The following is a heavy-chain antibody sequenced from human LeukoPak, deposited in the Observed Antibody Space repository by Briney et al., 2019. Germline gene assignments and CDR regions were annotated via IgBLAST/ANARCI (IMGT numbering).Heavy chain of an antibody. CDR1: GFTFSSHA. D-gene: IGHD1-26*01. CDR3: AKDWGQRGVGASLGH. Sequence: GGSLRLSCAASGFTFSSHAMVWVRQAPGKGLEWVSFISYDGSNKVHADSVMGRFTISRDNSKNAVDLQLNSLRDEDTAVYYCAKDWGQRGVGASLGHWGQGTLVIVSS. V-gene: IGHV3-30-3*01. J-gene: IGHJ4*02. CDR2: ISYDGSNK.